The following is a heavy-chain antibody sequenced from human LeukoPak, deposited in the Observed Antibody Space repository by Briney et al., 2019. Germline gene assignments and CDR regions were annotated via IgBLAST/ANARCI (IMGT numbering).Heavy chain of an antibody. CDR1: GGSINIYY. CDR2: IYSSGNT. J-gene: IGHJ5*02. D-gene: IGHD3-3*01. Sequence: SETLSLTCTVSGGSINIYYWSWIRQPAGKGLEWIGRIYSSGNTNYNPSLKSRVTMSIDTSKNQFSLKLSSVTAADTAVYYCARSEYYDFWSGFNWFDPWGQGTLVTVSS. CDR3: ARSEYYDFWSGFNWFDP. V-gene: IGHV4-4*07.